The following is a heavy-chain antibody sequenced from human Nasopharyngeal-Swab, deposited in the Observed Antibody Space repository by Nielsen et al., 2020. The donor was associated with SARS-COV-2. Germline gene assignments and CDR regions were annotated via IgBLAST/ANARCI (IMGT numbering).Heavy chain of an antibody. V-gene: IGHV1-18*01. CDR2: ISIYNADR. CDR3: ARENQEYANIWIDY. CDR1: GYSFRSYG. D-gene: IGHD1-1*01. Sequence: ASVKVSCKASGYSFRSYGINWVRQAPGQGLEWMGWISIYNADRNYAEKFQGRVSMTTDTSTTTAFMELTSLRSDDTAVYYCARENQEYANIWIDYWGQGTQVTVSS. J-gene: IGHJ4*02.